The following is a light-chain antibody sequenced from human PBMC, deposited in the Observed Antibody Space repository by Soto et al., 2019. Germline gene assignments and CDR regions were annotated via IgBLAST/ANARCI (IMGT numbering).Light chain of an antibody. V-gene: IGKV1-6*01. CDR3: PQDYDYPYT. CDR2: AAS. J-gene: IGKJ2*01. CDR1: QGIRDD. Sequence: AIQMTQSPSSLSASVGDRVTITCRASQGIRDDLGWYQQKPGKAPKLLIYAASNLQSGVPSRFSGSGSGTDFTLIISSLQPEDFATYYCPQDYDYPYTFGQGTKLEIK.